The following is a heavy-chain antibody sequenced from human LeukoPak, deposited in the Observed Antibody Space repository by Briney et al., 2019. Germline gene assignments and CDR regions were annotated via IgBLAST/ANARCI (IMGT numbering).Heavy chain of an antibody. V-gene: IGHV4-30-2*01. CDR2: ISHSGNT. D-gene: IGHD3-9*01. CDR3: ARGHSVLRYFDWLLPYFDY. CDR1: GGSISSGAYY. J-gene: IGHJ4*02. Sequence: PSQTLSLTCSVSGGSISSGAYYWSWIRQPPGKGLEWIGYISHSGNTFYNPSLKSRVTVSVDRSKNQFSLKLSSVTAADTAVYYCARGHSVLRYFDWLLPYFDYWGQGTLVTVSS.